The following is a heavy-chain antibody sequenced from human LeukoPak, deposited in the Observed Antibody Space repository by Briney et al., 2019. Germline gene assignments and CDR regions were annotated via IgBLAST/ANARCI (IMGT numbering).Heavy chain of an antibody. V-gene: IGHV3-7*03. CDR3: AGGRFFYGWGMDV. CDR2: IRQDGREK. J-gene: IGHJ6*02. D-gene: IGHD3-10*01. Sequence: GGSLRLSCVASGLTLDKYWMTWVRQAPGKGLEWVANIRQDGREKDLVDSVKGRFTISRDDATSSVYLQMSSVRVEDTAIYYCAGGRFFYGWGMDVWGQGTTVTVS. CDR1: GLTLDKYW.